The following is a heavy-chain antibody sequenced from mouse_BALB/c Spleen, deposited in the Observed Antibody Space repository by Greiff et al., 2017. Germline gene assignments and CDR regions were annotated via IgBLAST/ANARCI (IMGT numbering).Heavy chain of an antibody. CDR3: TKTTLYRAMDY. J-gene: IGHJ4*01. V-gene: IGHV1-5*01. D-gene: IGHD2-14*01. CDR2: IYPGNSDT. CDR1: GYTFTSYW. Sequence: EVQLQQSGTVLARPGASVKMSCKASGYTFTSYWMHWVKQRPGQGLEWIGAIYPGNSDTSYNQKFKGKAKLTAVTSTSTAYMELSSLTNEDSAVYYCTKTTLYRAMDYWGQGTSVTVSS.